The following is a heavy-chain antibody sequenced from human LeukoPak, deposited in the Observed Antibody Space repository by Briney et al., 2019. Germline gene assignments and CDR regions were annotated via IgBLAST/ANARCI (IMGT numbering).Heavy chain of an antibody. CDR1: GFTFGDYA. J-gene: IGHJ4*02. V-gene: IGHV3-49*04. CDR2: IRSKAYGGTT. D-gene: IGHD3-22*01. CDR3: TRDQVSSGYYYGGAAFDY. Sequence: GGSLRLSCTASGFTFGDYAMSWVRQAPGKGLEWVGFIRSKAYGGTTEYAASVKGRFTISRDDSKSIAYLQMNSLKTEDTAVYYCTRDQVSSGYYYGGAAFDYWGQGTLVTVSS.